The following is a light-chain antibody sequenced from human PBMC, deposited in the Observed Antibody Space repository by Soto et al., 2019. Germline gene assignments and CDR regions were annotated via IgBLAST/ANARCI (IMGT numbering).Light chain of an antibody. CDR2: LAS. CDR3: MQALQPPPIT. CDR1: QSLLHSTGYNF. Sequence: DIVMTQSPLSLPVTPGEPASISCRSSQSLLHSTGYNFLDWYLQKPGQSPQLLISLASNRVSGVPVRFSGSGSGTDFTLKISRVEAEDVGIYYCMQALQPPPITFGQGTRLEIK. V-gene: IGKV2-28*01. J-gene: IGKJ5*01.